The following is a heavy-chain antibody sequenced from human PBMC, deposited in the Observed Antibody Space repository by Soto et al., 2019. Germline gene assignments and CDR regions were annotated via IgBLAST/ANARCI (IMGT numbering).Heavy chain of an antibody. Sequence: QVQLQESGPGLVKPSVTLSLSCAVSGGSISSSNWWSWVRQPPGKGLEWIGGIYHSGSTNYNPSLKSRVTISVDKSKNQFSLNLSAVTAADTAVYYCSRVWDTALANPWGQGTLVTASS. D-gene: IGHD5-18*01. CDR1: GGSISSSNW. CDR3: SRVWDTALANP. CDR2: IYHSGST. V-gene: IGHV4-4*02. J-gene: IGHJ5*02.